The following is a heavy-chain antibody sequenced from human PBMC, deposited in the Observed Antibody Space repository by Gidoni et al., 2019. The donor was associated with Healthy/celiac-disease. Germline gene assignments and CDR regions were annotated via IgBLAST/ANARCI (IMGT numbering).Heavy chain of an antibody. D-gene: IGHD6-6*01. J-gene: IGHJ4*02. V-gene: IGHV3-9*01. CDR1: GFTFADYA. CDR2: ISWNSGSI. CDR3: AKDSEIAARLYSDTYYFDY. Sequence: EVQLVESGGGLLQPGRSLRLSCAASGFTFADYAMHWVRQAPGQGLEWVSGISWNSGSIGYADSVKGRFTISRDNAKNSLYLQMNSLRAEDTALYYCAKDSEIAARLYSDTYYFDYWGQGTLVTVSS.